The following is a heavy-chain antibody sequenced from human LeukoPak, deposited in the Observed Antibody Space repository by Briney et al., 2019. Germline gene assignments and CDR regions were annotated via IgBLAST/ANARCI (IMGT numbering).Heavy chain of an antibody. CDR3: ARAPRYCSSTSCYHDAFDI. CDR1: GGSISSYY. D-gene: IGHD2-2*01. J-gene: IGHJ3*02. V-gene: IGHV4-4*07. CDR2: IYTSGST. Sequence: KPSETLSLTCTVSGGSISSYYWSWIRQPAGKGLEWIGRIYTSGSTNYNPSLKSRVTMSVDTSKNQFSLKLSSVTAADTAVYYCARAPRYCSSTSCYHDAFDIWGQGTMVTVSS.